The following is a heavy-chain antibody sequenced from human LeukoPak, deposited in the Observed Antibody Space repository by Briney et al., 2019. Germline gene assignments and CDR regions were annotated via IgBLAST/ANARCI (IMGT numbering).Heavy chain of an antibody. CDR2: ISYDGSNK. CDR1: GFTFSSYG. D-gene: IGHD4-17*01. CDR3: AKMRAPTAHSGDAFDI. V-gene: IGHV3-30*18. Sequence: GGSLRLSCAASGFTFSSYGIHWVRQAPGKGLEWVAVISYDGSNKYYVDSVKGRFTISRDNSKNTLNLQMNSLRAEDTAVYYCAKMRAPTAHSGDAFDIWGQGTMVTVSS. J-gene: IGHJ3*02.